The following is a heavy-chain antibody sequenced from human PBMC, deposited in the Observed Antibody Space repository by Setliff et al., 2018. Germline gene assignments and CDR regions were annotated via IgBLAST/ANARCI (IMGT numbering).Heavy chain of an antibody. V-gene: IGHV4-34*01. CDR2: IYYSGST. J-gene: IGHJ4*02. Sequence: PSETLSLTCAVYGGSFSGSFWSWIRQPPGKGLEWIGTIYYSGSTYYNPSLKSRVTISLDTSKNHFSLKLDSVTAADTALYYCARSPSSGAYWNPRPFYSDYWARGTLVTVSS. CDR1: GGSFSGSF. CDR3: ARSPSSGAYWNPRPFYSDY. D-gene: IGHD1-26*01.